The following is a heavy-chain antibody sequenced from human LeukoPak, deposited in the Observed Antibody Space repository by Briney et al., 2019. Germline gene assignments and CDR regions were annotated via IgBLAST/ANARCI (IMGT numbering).Heavy chain of an antibody. D-gene: IGHD6-19*01. CDR1: GYTFTGYY. CDR3: ARAGGGIAVAGTNYYYGMDV. CDR2: INPNSGST. Sequence: ASVKVSCKASGYTFTGYYMHWVRQAPGQGLEWMGWINPNSGSTNYAQTVKGRSTMTRDNSINTPYLELNSLRSEDRAVYYCARAGGGIAVAGTNYYYGMDVWGQGNTVTVSS. J-gene: IGHJ6*02. V-gene: IGHV1-2*02.